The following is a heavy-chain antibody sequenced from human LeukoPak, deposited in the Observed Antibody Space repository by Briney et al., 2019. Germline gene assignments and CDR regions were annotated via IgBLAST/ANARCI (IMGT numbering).Heavy chain of an antibody. J-gene: IGHJ4*02. V-gene: IGHV3-7*01. CDR3: ARTLDTRSFDY. CDR1: GFTFDDYA. CDR2: IKEDGSER. Sequence: GRSLRLSCAASGFTFDDYAMHWVRQSPGKGLEWVATIKEDGSERYYVDSVKGRFTISRDNAKNSLYLQVNSLRAEDTAVYYCARTLDTRSFDYWGQGTLVTVSS. D-gene: IGHD5-18*01.